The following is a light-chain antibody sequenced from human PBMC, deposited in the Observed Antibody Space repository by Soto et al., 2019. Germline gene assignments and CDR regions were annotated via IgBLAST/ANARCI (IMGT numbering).Light chain of an antibody. Sequence: QSVLTQPPSASGSPGQSVTISCTGTSSDVGGYNYVSWYQRHPGKGPKLLIYEVNKRKSGVPDRFSGSKSGNTASLTVAGLQAEDEADYYCQSYDSSLSIYVFGSGTKGTVL. CDR2: EVN. CDR3: QSYDSSLSIYV. J-gene: IGLJ1*01. V-gene: IGLV2-8*01. CDR1: SSDVGGYNY.